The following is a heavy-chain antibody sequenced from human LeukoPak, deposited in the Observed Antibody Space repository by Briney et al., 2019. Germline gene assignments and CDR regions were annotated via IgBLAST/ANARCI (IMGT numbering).Heavy chain of an antibody. Sequence: PSQTLSLTCAISGDSVSSNSAAWNWIRQSPSRGLEWLGRTYYRSKWYNDYAVSVKSRITNNPDTSKNQFSLQLNSVTAADTAVYYCARLGAPPQGMDVWGQGTTVTVSS. V-gene: IGHV6-1*01. CDR1: GDSVSSNSAA. J-gene: IGHJ6*02. CDR2: TYYRSKWYN. CDR3: ARLGAPPQGMDV.